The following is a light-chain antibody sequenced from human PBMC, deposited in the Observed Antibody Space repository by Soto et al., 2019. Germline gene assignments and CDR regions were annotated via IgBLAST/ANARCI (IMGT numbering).Light chain of an antibody. CDR2: EVS. V-gene: IGLV2-8*01. Sequence: QSVLTQPPSASGCPGQSVTISCTGTRSDVGKYDYVSWFQHHPGKAPKLIIYEVSKRPSGVPDRFSGSKSGSTASLAITGLQADDEADYYCQSYESSSLSGFVFGSGTKVTVL. J-gene: IGLJ1*01. CDR3: QSYESSSLSGFV. CDR1: RSDVGKYDY.